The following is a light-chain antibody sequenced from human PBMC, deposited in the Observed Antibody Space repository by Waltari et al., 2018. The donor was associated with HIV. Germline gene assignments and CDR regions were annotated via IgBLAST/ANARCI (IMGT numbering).Light chain of an antibody. CDR2: VTT. CDR3: LLFFGATRV. CDR1: EGAVTTKNY. V-gene: IGLV7-46*01. J-gene: IGLJ2*01. Sequence: VVTQEPSLTVSPGGTIILTCGSSEGAVTTKNYAYWFQQKPGQAPTTLIQVTTQRHCRTPARFSGFLLGAKAALTLSGALSEDEGVYFCLLFFGATRVFGGGTMVTVL.